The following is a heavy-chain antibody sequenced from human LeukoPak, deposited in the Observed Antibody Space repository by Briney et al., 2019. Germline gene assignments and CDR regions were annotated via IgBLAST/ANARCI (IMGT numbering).Heavy chain of an antibody. CDR1: GDSTSTYY. J-gene: IGHJ4*02. Sequence: SETLSLTCTVSGDSTSTYYWSWIRQPPGKGLEWIGYVFHSGSTNYNPSLKSRVTILVDTSKNQFSLILTSVTAADTAVYYCARAGNGYYPFGYWGQGTLVTVSS. CDR2: VFHSGST. CDR3: ARAGNGYYPFGY. D-gene: IGHD3-22*01. V-gene: IGHV4-59*01.